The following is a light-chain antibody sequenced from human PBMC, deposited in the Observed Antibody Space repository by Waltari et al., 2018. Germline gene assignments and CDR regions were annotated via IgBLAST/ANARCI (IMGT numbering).Light chain of an antibody. CDR1: SRDVGGYNY. V-gene: IGLV2-11*01. CDR3: CSYAGSYTGV. CDR2: DVS. J-gene: IGLJ1*01. Sequence: QSAPTQPRSVSGSPGQSVTISCTGTSRDVGGYNYVSWYQQHPGKAPKLMIYDVSKRPSGVPDRFSGSKSGNTASLTISGLQADDEADYYCCSYAGSYTGVFGTGSKVTVL.